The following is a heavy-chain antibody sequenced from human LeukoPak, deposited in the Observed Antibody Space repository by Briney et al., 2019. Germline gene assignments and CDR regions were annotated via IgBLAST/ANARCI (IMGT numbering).Heavy chain of an antibody. J-gene: IGHJ5*02. Sequence: SETLSLTCTVSGGSISSYYWSWIRQPAGKGLEWIGRIYTSGSTNYNPSLKSRVTMSVDTSKNQFSLKLSSVTAADTAVYYCARAGAYCSSTSCYQVGFDPWGQGTLVTVSS. CDR3: ARAGAYCSSTSCYQVGFDP. V-gene: IGHV4-4*07. CDR2: IYTSGST. D-gene: IGHD2-2*01. CDR1: GGSISSYY.